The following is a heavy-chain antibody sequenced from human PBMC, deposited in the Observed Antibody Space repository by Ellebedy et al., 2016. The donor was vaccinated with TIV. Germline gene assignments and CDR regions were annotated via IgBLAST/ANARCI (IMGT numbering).Heavy chain of an antibody. CDR1: GYTFTSYG. CDR3: ARDGDDYGDYSALDY. CDR2: ISAYNGNT. Sequence: ASVKVSCKASGYTFTSYGISWVRQAPGQGLEWMGWISAYNGNTNYAQKLQGRVTMTTDTSTSTAYVELRSLRSDDTAVYYCARDGDDYGDYSALDYWGQGTLVTVSS. D-gene: IGHD4-17*01. J-gene: IGHJ4*02. V-gene: IGHV1-18*04.